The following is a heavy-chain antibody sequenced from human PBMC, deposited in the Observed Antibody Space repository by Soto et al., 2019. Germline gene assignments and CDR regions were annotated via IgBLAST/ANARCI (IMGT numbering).Heavy chain of an antibody. D-gene: IGHD3-10*01. CDR1: GFTFSSYS. V-gene: IGHV3-23*01. Sequence: VGSLRLSCAASGFTFSSYSMSWVRQAPGKGLEWVSGFRTGGDDGTTYYADSVKGRFTISRDNSKNTLFLQMNSLRAEDTAIYYCAKKVNSGPGSQYFDYWGQGTLVTVSS. CDR3: AKKVNSGPGSQYFDY. J-gene: IGHJ4*02. CDR2: FRTGGDDGTT.